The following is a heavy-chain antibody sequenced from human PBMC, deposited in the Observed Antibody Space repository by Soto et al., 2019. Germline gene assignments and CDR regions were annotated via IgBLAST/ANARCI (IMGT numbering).Heavy chain of an antibody. CDR2: INHSGST. V-gene: IGHV4-34*01. J-gene: IGHJ4*02. Sequence: SETLSLTCAVYGGSFSGYYWSWIRQPPGKGLEWIGEINHSGSTNYNPSLKSRVTISVDTSKNQFSLKLSSVTAADTAVYYCARGFTGVYGSGSYTYDYWGQGTLVTVSS. CDR3: ARGFTGVYGSGSYTYDY. D-gene: IGHD3-10*01. CDR1: GGSFSGYY.